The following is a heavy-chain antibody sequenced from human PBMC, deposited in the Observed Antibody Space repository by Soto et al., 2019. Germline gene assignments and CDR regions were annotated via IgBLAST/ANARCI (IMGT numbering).Heavy chain of an antibody. CDR3: AKDVQVDSSGVGYFDF. V-gene: IGHV3-23*01. J-gene: IGHJ4*02. Sequence: EVQLLESGGGLVQPGGSLRLSCAASGFTFSSYARSWVRQAPGKGLEWVSAISGSGGSTYYADSVKGRFTISRDNSKNTLYLQMNSLRAEDTAVYYCAKDVQVDSSGVGYFDFWGQGTLVPVSS. D-gene: IGHD3-22*01. CDR2: ISGSGGST. CDR1: GFTFSSYA.